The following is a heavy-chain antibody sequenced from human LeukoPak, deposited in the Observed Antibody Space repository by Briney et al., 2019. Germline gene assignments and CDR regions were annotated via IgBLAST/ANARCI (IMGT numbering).Heavy chain of an antibody. CDR2: INSDGSST. CDR3: ARDRYGSRFGEFGY. Sequence: GGSLRLSCAASGFTFSSYWMHWVRQAPGKWLVWVSRINSDGSSTSYADSVKGRFTISRDNAKNTLYLQMNSLRAEDTAVYHCARDRYGSRFGEFGYWGQGTLVTVSS. V-gene: IGHV3-74*01. D-gene: IGHD3-10*01. CDR1: GFTFSSYW. J-gene: IGHJ4*02.